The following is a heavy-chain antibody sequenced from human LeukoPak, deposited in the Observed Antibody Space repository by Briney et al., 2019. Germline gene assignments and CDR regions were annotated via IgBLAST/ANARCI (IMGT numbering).Heavy chain of an antibody. CDR1: GGTFSIYA. CDR2: IIPIFGTA. Sequence: ASVKVSCTASGGTFSIYAISWVRQAPGQGLEWMGGIIPIFGTANYAQKFQGRVTITADESTSTAYMELSSLRSEDTAVYYCARESENTGDFDYWGQGTLVTVSS. CDR3: ARESENTGDFDY. V-gene: IGHV1-69*13. D-gene: IGHD1-14*01. J-gene: IGHJ4*02.